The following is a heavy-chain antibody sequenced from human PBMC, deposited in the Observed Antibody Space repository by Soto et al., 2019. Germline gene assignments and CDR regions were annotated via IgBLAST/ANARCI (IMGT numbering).Heavy chain of an antibody. D-gene: IGHD3-22*01. CDR3: AREYDCSGYFTY. Sequence: PSETLSLTCTVSGGSISSGGYYWSWIRQHPGKGLEWIGYIYYSGSTYYNPSLKSRVTISVDTSKNQFSLKLSSLTAADTAVSYCAREYDCSGYFTYWGQGTLVAVSS. CDR2: IYYSGST. V-gene: IGHV4-31*03. CDR1: GGSISSGGYY. J-gene: IGHJ1*01.